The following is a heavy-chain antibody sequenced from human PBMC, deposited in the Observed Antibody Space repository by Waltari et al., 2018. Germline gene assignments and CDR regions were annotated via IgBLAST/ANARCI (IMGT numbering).Heavy chain of an antibody. D-gene: IGHD6-19*01. V-gene: IGHV1-24*01. CDR3: ATEVLRSGIAVAGSFDY. CDR1: AYTLTELS. Sequence: QVQLVQSGAEVKKPGASVKVTCKVSAYTLTELSMPWVRQAPVKGLEWMGGFDHEDGETIYAQKFQGRVTMTEDTSTDTAYMELSSLRSEDTAVYYCATEVLRSGIAVAGSFDYWGQGTLVTVSS. CDR2: FDHEDGET. J-gene: IGHJ4*02.